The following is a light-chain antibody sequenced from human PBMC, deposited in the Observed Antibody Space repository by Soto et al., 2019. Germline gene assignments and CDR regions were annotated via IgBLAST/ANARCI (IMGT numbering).Light chain of an antibody. V-gene: IGLV2-14*01. CDR1: SSDVGGSKY. CDR3: SSYTTSSTLYV. J-gene: IGLJ1*01. CDR2: EVS. Sequence: QSVLTQPASVSGSPGQSITISCTGSSSDVGGSKYVSWYQQHPGKAPRLMIYEVSYRPSGVSNRFSGSKSGNTASLTVSGLQAEDEADYFCSSYTTSSTLYVFGTGTKVTV.